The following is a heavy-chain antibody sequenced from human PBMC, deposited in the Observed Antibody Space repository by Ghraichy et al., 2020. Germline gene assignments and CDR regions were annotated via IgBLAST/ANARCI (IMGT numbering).Heavy chain of an antibody. CDR2: INAYNGDT. CDR1: GYTFINYC. V-gene: IGHV1-18*01. Sequence: ASVKVSCKASGYTFINYCFRWVRQAPGRGLEWMAWINAYNGDTNYAQKFQGRVTLTTDTSTTTAYMELRSLTSDDTAVYYCARGVAARHWSEPSGQSARVVVAS. D-gene: IGHD6-6*01. J-gene: IGHJ5*02. CDR3: ARGVAARHWSEP.